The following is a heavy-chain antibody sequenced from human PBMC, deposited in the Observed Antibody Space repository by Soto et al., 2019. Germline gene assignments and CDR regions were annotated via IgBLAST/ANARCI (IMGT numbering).Heavy chain of an antibody. D-gene: IGHD4-17*01. CDR1: GFTFSNAW. J-gene: IGHJ6*03. Sequence: PGGSLRLSCAASGFTFSNAWMSWVRQAPGKGLEWVGRIKSKTDGGTTDYAAPVKGRFTISRDDSKNTLYLQMNSLKTEDTAVYYCTTEAGYATVDYYYYMDVWGKGTTVTAP. CDR3: TTEAGYATVDYYYYMDV. CDR2: IKSKTDGGTT. V-gene: IGHV3-15*01.